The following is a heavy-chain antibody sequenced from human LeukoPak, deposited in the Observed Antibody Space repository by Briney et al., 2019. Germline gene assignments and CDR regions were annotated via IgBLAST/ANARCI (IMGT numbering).Heavy chain of an antibody. CDR1: GFTFSSYS. CDR3: ARVDYYDSSGYFDY. CDR2: ISYDGSNK. J-gene: IGHJ4*02. D-gene: IGHD3-22*01. V-gene: IGHV3-30*03. Sequence: GGSLRLSCAASGFTFSSYSMNWVRQAPGKGLEWVAVISYDGSNKYYADSVKGRFTISRDNSKNTLYLQMNSLRAEDMAVYYCARVDYYDSSGYFDYWGQGTLVTVSS.